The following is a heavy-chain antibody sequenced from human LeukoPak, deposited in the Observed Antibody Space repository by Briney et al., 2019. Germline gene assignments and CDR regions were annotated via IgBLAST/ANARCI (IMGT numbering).Heavy chain of an antibody. D-gene: IGHD4-23*01. CDR1: GFIFSNYE. Sequence: GGSLRLSCAASGFIFSNYEMNWVRQAPGKGLEWVSYINSIGGTIYYADSVKGRFTISRDNAKSSLYLQMNSLRAEDTAVYYCARVVRSSGGIHPFSDFWGQGTLVTVSS. V-gene: IGHV3-48*03. CDR3: ARVVRSSGGIHPFSDF. CDR2: INSIGGTI. J-gene: IGHJ4*02.